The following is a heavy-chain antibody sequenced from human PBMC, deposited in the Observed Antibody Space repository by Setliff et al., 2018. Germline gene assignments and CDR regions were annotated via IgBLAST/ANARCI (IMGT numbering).Heavy chain of an antibody. CDR3: ARQPTGPGAPFDI. J-gene: IGHJ3*02. V-gene: IGHV4-39*01. D-gene: IGHD3-10*01. Sequence: SETLSLTCTVSGGSISSHYWGWIRQSPGEGLEWIANIHYNGNLYYNPSLKNRATISMDTSKIQFSLKLISVTAADTALYFCARQPTGPGAPFDIWGHGTMVTVSS. CDR2: IHYNGNL. CDR1: GGSISSHY.